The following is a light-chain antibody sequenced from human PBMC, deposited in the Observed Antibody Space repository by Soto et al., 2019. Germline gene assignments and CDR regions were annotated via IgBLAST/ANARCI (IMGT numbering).Light chain of an antibody. J-gene: IGLJ1*01. CDR2: EVT. V-gene: IGLV2-14*01. CDR3: SSKRDSSTLFV. Sequence: QSVLTQPASVSGSPGQSITISGTGTSSDVGAYNYVSWYQHHPGKVPKLLIYEVTNRPSGVSDRFSGSKSGNTASLTISGLQAEDEADYYCSSKRDSSTLFVFGTGTKVTVL. CDR1: SSDVGAYNY.